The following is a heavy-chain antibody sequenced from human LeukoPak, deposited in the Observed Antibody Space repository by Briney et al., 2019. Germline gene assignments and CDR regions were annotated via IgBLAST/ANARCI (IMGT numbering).Heavy chain of an antibody. J-gene: IGHJ4*02. Sequence: GGSLRLSCAASGFTFSSYSMNWVRQAPGKGLECVSSISSSSSYIYYADSVKGRFTISRDNAKNSLYLQMNSLRAEDTAVYYCASFTATRYYDSSGFYGWGQGTLVTVSS. V-gene: IGHV3-21*01. CDR3: ASFTATRYYDSSGFYG. D-gene: IGHD3-22*01. CDR1: GFTFSSYS. CDR2: ISSSSSYI.